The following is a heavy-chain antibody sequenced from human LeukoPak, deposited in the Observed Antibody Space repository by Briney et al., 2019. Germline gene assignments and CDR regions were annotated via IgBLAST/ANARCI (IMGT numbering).Heavy chain of an antibody. V-gene: IGHV1-69*04. J-gene: IGHJ6*02. CDR2: IIPILGRA. CDR1: GVTFTIYA. Sequence: SVKVSCKASGVTFTIYAISCVPQAPGQGLEWMGRIIPILGRANYAQKFQGRVTITADKSTSTAYMELSSLRSEDTAVYFCAINTRGPYYDDGMDVWGQGTTVTVSS. CDR3: AINTRGPYYDDGMDV.